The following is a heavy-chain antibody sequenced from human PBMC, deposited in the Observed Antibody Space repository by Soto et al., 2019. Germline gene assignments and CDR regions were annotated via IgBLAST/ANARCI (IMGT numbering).Heavy chain of an antibody. CDR1: VFTFSSYW. J-gene: IGHJ6*02. CDR3: AREIGNYDFWGYYYYYGMDV. Sequence: GSLRLSGAASVFTFSSYWMHWVRQAPGKGLVWVSRINSDGSSTSYADSVKGRFTISRDNAKNTLYLQMNSLRAEDTAVYYCAREIGNYDFWGYYYYYGMDVWGQGTTVTVSS. V-gene: IGHV3-74*01. CDR2: INSDGSST. D-gene: IGHD3-3*01.